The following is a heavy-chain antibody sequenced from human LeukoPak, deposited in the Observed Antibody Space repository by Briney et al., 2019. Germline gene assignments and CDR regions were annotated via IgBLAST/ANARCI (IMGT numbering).Heavy chain of an antibody. D-gene: IGHD2-2*01. J-gene: IGHJ6*02. CDR1: GYTFTGYY. CDR2: INPNSGGT. CDR3: ASSRYCSSTSCPYYYYYGMDV. V-gene: IGHV1-2*02. Sequence: GASVKVSCKASGYTFTGYYMHWVRQAPGQGLEWMGWINPNSGGTNYAQKFQGRVTMTRDTSISTAYMELSRLRSDDTAVYYCASSRYCSSTSCPYYYYYGMDVWGQGTTVTVSS.